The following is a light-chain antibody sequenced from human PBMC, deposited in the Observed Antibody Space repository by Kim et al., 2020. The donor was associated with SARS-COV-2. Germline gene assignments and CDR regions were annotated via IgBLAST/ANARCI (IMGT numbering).Light chain of an antibody. V-gene: IGLV2-14*04. Sequence: GQSITISCTGTSSDVGGYGFVSCYRQRPGKAPKLIIYDVNKRPSGVSNRFSGSKSGNTASLSISGLQAEDEADYYCTSYTITSTYVFGTGTKVTVL. CDR1: SSDVGGYGF. J-gene: IGLJ1*01. CDR3: TSYTITSTYV. CDR2: DVN.